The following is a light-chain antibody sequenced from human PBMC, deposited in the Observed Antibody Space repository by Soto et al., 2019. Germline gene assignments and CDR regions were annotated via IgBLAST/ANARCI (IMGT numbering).Light chain of an antibody. Sequence: QSALTQPASVSGSLGQSITISCTGTSRDVGSYDLVSWYQQHPGKVPKFLIYEVKKRPSGVSDRFSGSKSGNTATLTISGLLVEAEADYYCCSYGGSTTFYVFGSGTKLTVL. CDR2: EVK. J-gene: IGLJ1*01. CDR1: SRDVGSYDL. V-gene: IGLV2-23*02. CDR3: CSYGGSTTFYV.